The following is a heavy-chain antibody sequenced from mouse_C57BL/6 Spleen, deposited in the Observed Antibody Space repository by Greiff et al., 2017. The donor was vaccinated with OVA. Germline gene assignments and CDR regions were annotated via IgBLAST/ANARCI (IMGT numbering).Heavy chain of an antibody. CDR3: ARWLGAMDY. Sequence: VQLQESGAELVKPGASVKLSCKASGYTFTSYWMHWVKQRPGQGLEWIGMIHPNSGSTNYNEKFKSKATLTVAKSSSTAYMQLSSLTSEDSAVYYCARWLGAMDYWGQGTSVTVSS. CDR2: IHPNSGST. V-gene: IGHV1-64*01. J-gene: IGHJ4*01. D-gene: IGHD2-3*01. CDR1: GYTFTSYW.